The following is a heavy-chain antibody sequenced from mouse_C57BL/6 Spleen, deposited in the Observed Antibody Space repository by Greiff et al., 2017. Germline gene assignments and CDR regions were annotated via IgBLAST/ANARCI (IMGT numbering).Heavy chain of an antibody. V-gene: IGHV1-69*01. CDR1: GYTFTSYW. D-gene: IGHD3-2*02. CDR3: ARQLNYYAMDY. J-gene: IGHJ4*01. CDR2: IDPSDSYT. Sequence: VQLQQPGAELVMPGASVKLSCKASGYTFTSYWMHWVKQRPGQGLEWIGEIDPSDSYTNYNQKFKGKSTLTVDKSSSTAYMQLSSLTSEDSAVYYCARQLNYYAMDYWGQGTSVTVSS.